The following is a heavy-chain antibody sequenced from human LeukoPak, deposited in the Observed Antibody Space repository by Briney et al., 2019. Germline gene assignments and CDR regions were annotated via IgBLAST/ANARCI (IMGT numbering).Heavy chain of an antibody. CDR1: TFSFSGYP. CDR2: ISAGGDGT. J-gene: IGHJ3*02. Sequence: GGSLRLSCAASTFSFSGYPMGWVRQAPGKGLEWVSGISAGGDGTYHADPVKGRFTISRDNSKNTLFLQMNNLRAEDTAKYYCAKSLLTTAAGTGRAFDIWGQGTMVTVSS. V-gene: IGHV3-23*01. CDR3: AKSLLTTAAGTGRAFDI. D-gene: IGHD2/OR15-2a*01.